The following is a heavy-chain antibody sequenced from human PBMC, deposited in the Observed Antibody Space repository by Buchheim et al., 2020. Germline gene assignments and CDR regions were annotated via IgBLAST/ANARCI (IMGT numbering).Heavy chain of an antibody. CDR3: ARDRNYRVWSGYDNYGMDV. J-gene: IGHJ6*02. V-gene: IGHV4-31*03. CDR1: GDFISSGGYY. CDR2: IHYSGST. Sequence: QVQLQESGPGLVKPSQTLSLTCTVSGDFISSGGYYWSWIRQHPGKGLERIGYIHYSGSTYYNPSLKSRVTISIDTSKNQFSLKLSSVTAADTAVYYCARDRNYRVWSGYDNYGMDVWGQGTT. D-gene: IGHD3-3*01.